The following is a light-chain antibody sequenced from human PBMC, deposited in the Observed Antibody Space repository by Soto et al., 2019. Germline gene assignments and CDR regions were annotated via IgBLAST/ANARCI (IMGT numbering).Light chain of an antibody. V-gene: IGLV2-8*01. Sequence: QXALTQPPSASGSXXXXXXXXXXGXXXXVGDYNYVSWYQQYPGKAPKLMIYEVSKRPSGVPDRFSGSKSGNTASLTVSGLQAEDEADYYCTSYAGSNNVLFGGGTKLTVL. CDR3: TSYAGSNNVL. J-gene: IGLJ2*01. CDR1: XXXVGDYNY. CDR2: EVS.